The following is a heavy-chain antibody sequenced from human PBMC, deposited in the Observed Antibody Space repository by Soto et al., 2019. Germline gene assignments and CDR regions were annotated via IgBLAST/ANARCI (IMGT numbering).Heavy chain of an antibody. D-gene: IGHD3-22*01. J-gene: IGHJ4*02. Sequence: SETLSLTCTVSGGSISSGGYYWSWIRQHPGKGLEWIGYIYYSGSTYYNPSLKSRVTISVDTSKNQFSLKLSSVTAADTAVYYCAREYYYDSSGLFDYWGQGTLVTVSS. CDR2: IYYSGST. CDR3: AREYYYDSSGLFDY. CDR1: GGSISSGGYY. V-gene: IGHV4-31*03.